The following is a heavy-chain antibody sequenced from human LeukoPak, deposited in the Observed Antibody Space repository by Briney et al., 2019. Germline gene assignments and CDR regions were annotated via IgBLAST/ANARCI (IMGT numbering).Heavy chain of an antibody. CDR3: ASHSSSWYGFDY. CDR2: IYSGGST. D-gene: IGHD6-13*01. CDR1: GFTVSSNH. J-gene: IGHJ4*02. V-gene: IGHV3-53*01. Sequence: GGSLKLSCAASGFTVSSNHMSWVRQAPGKGLEWVSVIYSGGSTYYADSVKGRFTISRDNSKNTLYLQMNSLRAEDTAVYYCASHSSSWYGFDYWGQGTLVTVSS.